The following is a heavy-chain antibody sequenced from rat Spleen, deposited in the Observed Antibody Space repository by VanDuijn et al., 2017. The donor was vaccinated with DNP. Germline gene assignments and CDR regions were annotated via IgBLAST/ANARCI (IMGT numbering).Heavy chain of an antibody. D-gene: IGHD1-2*01. CDR1: GFTFSDYF. J-gene: IGHJ2*01. CDR3: TRHFYYTSSFDY. Sequence: EVQLVESDGGLVQPGRSLKLSCAASGFTFSDYFMAWVRQAPTKGLEWVATINYDGSTTYYRDSVKGRFTISRANAKSTLYLQMDSLRSEDTATYYGTRHFYYTSSFDYWGQGVMVTVSS. CDR2: INYDGSTT. V-gene: IGHV5-29*01.